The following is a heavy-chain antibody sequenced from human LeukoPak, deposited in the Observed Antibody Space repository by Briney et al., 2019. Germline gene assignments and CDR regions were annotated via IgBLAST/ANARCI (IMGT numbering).Heavy chain of an antibody. J-gene: IGHJ4*02. CDR3: ATATRSTSSDY. CDR2: FDPEDGET. D-gene: IGHD2-2*01. V-gene: IGHV1-24*01. Sequence: ASVKVSCKVSGYTLTELSMHWVRQAPGKGLEWMGGFDPEDGETIYAQKFQGRVTMTEVTSTDTAYMELSSLRSEDTAVYYCATATRSTSSDYWGQGTLVTVSS. CDR1: GYTLTELS.